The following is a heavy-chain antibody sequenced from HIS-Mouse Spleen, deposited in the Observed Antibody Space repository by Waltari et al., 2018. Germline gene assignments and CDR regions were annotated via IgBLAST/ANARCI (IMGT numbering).Heavy chain of an antibody. J-gene: IGHJ3*02. Sequence: QVQLQESGPGLVTPSETLSLTCTVPGGSISSYYRSWIRQPAGKGLEWIGRIYTSGSTNYNPSLKSRVTMSVDTSKNQFSLKLSSVTAADTAVYYCARDFHDFWSGYYGGDKKHDAFDIWGQGTMVTVSS. CDR1: GGSISSYY. V-gene: IGHV4-4*07. CDR3: ARDFHDFWSGYYGGDKKHDAFDI. D-gene: IGHD3-3*01. CDR2: IYTSGST.